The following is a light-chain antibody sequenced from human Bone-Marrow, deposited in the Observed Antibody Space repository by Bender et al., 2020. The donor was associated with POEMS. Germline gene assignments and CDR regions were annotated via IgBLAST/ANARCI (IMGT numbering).Light chain of an antibody. J-gene: IGLJ3*02. CDR3: CSYAGSSTGV. V-gene: IGLV2-23*02. CDR2: EVN. Sequence: QSALTQPASVSGSPGQSVTVSCTGTNNDVGAFDYVSWFQQHPGKAPKLLIYEVNKRPSGVPDRFSGSKSGNTASLTISGLQAEDEAEYYCCSYAGSSTGVFGGGTKLTVL. CDR1: NNDVGAFDY.